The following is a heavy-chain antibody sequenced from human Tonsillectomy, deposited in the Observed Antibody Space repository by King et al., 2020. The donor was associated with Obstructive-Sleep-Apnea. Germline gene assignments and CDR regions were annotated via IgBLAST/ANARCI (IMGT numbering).Heavy chain of an antibody. V-gene: IGHV3-48*04. CDR1: GFTFSSYS. CDR3: ARDGRKVATFDY. CDR2: ISISSSTI. D-gene: IGHD5-12*01. J-gene: IGHJ4*02. Sequence: VQLVESGGGLVQPGGSLRLSCAASGFTFSSYSMNWVRPAPGKGVGWGSYISISSSTIYYSDSVKGRFTISRDNAKNSLYLQMNSLRAEDTAVYYCARDGRKVATFDYWGQGTLVTVSS.